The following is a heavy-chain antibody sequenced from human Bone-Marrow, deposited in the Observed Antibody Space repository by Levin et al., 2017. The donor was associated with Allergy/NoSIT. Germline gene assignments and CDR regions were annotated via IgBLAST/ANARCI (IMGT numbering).Heavy chain of an antibody. CDR2: ISYDGSNK. Sequence: PGGSLRLSCAASGFTFSSYAMHWVRQAPGKGLEWVAVISYDGSNKYYADSVKGRFTISRDNSKNTLYLQMNSLRAEDTAVYYCARDRLIGYCGGDCSPSCYGMDVWGQGTTVTVSS. CDR1: GFTFSSYA. J-gene: IGHJ6*02. V-gene: IGHV3-30-3*01. D-gene: IGHD2-21*02. CDR3: ARDRLIGYCGGDCSPSCYGMDV.